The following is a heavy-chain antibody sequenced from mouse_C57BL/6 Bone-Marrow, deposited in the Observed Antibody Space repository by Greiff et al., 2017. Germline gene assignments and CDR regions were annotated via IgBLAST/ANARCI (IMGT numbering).Heavy chain of an antibody. J-gene: IGHJ3*01. D-gene: IGHD3-2*02. Sequence: VQLQQSGAELARPGASVKLSCKASGYTFTSYGISWVKQRTGQGLEWIGEIYPRSGNTYYNEKFKGKATLTADKSSSTAYLELRSLTSEDSAVYFCAMGAAQATAYWGQGTLVTVSA. CDR1: GYTFTSYG. CDR3: AMGAAQATAY. V-gene: IGHV1-81*01. CDR2: IYPRSGNT.